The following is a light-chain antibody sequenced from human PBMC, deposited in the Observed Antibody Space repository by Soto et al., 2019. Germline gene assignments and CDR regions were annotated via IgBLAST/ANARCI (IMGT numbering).Light chain of an antibody. CDR1: QSSSSY. J-gene: IGKJ1*01. CDR2: AAS. V-gene: IGKV1-39*01. CDR3: QQCYRTPPT. Sequence: DIQMTQSPSSLSASVGDRVTITCRASQSSSSYLNWYQQKPGKAPKLLIYAASSLQSGVQARFSGGGSGTDFPLTISSLQPEDFATYYCQQCYRTPPTFCQGTKVEIK.